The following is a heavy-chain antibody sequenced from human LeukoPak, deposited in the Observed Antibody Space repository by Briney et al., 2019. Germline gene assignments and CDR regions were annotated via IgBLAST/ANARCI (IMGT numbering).Heavy chain of an antibody. CDR3: ARDNEQWLVRGWFDP. Sequence: ASLKVSRMASRYTLTTYGISRVRPAPGQGLEWMGWISAYNGNTNYAQKLQGRVTMTTDTSTSTAYMELRSLRSDDTAVYYCARDNEQWLVRGWFDPWGQGTLVTVSS. J-gene: IGHJ5*02. V-gene: IGHV1-18*01. CDR2: ISAYNGNT. CDR1: RYTLTTYG. D-gene: IGHD6-19*01.